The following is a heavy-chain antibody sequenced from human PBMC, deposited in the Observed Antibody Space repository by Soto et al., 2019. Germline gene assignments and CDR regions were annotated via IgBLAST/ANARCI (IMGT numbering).Heavy chain of an antibody. Sequence: PSETLSLTCAVSSGSISSSNWWSWVRQPPGKGLEWIGEIYHSGSTNYNPSLKSRVTISVDKSKNQFSLKLSSVTAADTAVYYCARGPRSAVAGRGNFDYWGQGTLVTVSS. CDR2: IYHSGST. J-gene: IGHJ4*02. CDR1: SGSISSSNW. V-gene: IGHV4-4*02. CDR3: ARGPRSAVAGRGNFDY. D-gene: IGHD6-19*01.